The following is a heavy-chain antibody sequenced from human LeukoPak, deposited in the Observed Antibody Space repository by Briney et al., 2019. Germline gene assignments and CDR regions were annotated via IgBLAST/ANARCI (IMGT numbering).Heavy chain of an antibody. Sequence: SETLSLTCAVYGGSYSGYYWSWIRQPPGKGLEWIGEINHSGSTNYSPSLKSRVTISVDTSKNQFSLKLSSVTAADTAVYYCARAAAAGGHYFDYWGQGTLVTVSS. CDR1: GGSYSGYY. CDR3: ARAAAAGGHYFDY. J-gene: IGHJ4*02. V-gene: IGHV4-34*01. D-gene: IGHD6-13*01. CDR2: INHSGST.